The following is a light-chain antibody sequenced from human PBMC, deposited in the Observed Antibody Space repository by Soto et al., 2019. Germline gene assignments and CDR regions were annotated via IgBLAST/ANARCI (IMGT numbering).Light chain of an antibody. CDR2: VGTGGIVG. CDR3: GGDHGSGSNFVYV. J-gene: IGLJ1*01. V-gene: IGLV9-49*01. CDR1: SGYSNYK. Sequence: QSVLTQPPSAAASLGASVTLTCTLSSGYSNYKVDWYQQRPGKGPRFVMRVGTGGIVGSKGDGIPDRFSVLGSGLNRYLTIKKIQEEDESDYHCGGDHGSGSNFVYVFGTGTKVTVL.